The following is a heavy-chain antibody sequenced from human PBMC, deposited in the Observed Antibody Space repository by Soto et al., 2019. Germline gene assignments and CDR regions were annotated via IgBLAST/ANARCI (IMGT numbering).Heavy chain of an antibody. CDR1: GGSISSYY. J-gene: IGHJ4*02. Sequence: QVQLQESGPGLVKPSETLSLTCTVSGGSISSYYWSWIRQPPGKGLEWIGYIYYSGSTNYNPSLKSRRTXXVXTXTNQFSLKLSSVTAADTAVYYCARDNGYSYGYTLDHWGQGTLVTVSS. CDR2: IYYSGST. CDR3: ARDNGYSYGYTLDH. V-gene: IGHV4-59*01. D-gene: IGHD5-18*01.